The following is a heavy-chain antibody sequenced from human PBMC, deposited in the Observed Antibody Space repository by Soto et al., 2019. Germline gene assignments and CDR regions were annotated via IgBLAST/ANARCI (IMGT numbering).Heavy chain of an antibody. J-gene: IGHJ4*02. Sequence: QVQLVESGGGVVQPGRSLRLSCAASGFTFSNYGMHWVRQAPGKGLEWVIVISYDGNVAYYADSVKGRFTISRDNSKNTLYLQMNSLRPEDTAMYYCAKEGPITNWYFDYWGQGTRVTVSS. CDR2: ISYDGNVA. CDR3: AKEGPITNWYFDY. CDR1: GFTFSNYG. V-gene: IGHV3-30*18. D-gene: IGHD1-1*01.